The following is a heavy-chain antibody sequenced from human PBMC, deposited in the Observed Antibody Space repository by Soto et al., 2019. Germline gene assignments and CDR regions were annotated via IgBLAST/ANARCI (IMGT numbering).Heavy chain of an antibody. J-gene: IGHJ6*02. CDR2: IYYSGST. Sequence: PSETLSLTCTVSGGSISSGGYYWSWIRQHPGKGLEWIGYIYYSGSTYYNPSLKSRVTISVDTSKNQLSLKLSSVTAADTAVFYCARDRITMVRGLPYYYYGMDVWGQGTTVTVS. V-gene: IGHV4-31*03. CDR3: ARDRITMVRGLPYYYYGMDV. D-gene: IGHD3-10*01. CDR1: GGSISSGGYY.